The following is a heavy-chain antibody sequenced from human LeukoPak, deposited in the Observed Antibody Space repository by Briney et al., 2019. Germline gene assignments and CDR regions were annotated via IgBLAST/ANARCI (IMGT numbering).Heavy chain of an antibody. V-gene: IGHV3-49*04. CDR3: TRDPYYYDSSGCYRY. D-gene: IGHD3-22*01. Sequence: GGSLRLSCTASGFTFGDYAMSWVRQAPGKGLEWVGFIRSKAYGGTTEYAASVKGRFTISRDDSKSIAYLQMNSLKTEDTAVYYCTRDPYYYDSSGCYRYWGQGTLVTVSS. CDR2: IRSKAYGGTT. J-gene: IGHJ4*02. CDR1: GFTFGDYA.